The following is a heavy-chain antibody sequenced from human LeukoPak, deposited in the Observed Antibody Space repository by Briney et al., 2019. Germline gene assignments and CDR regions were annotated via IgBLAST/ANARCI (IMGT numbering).Heavy chain of an antibody. CDR1: GFTFSNVW. CDR3: ATELSQRYYID. CDR2: IKRKTNGGAT. D-gene: IGHD1-26*01. Sequence: GGSLRLSCAASGFTFSNVWMNWVRQAPGKGLEWVGLIKRKTNGGATEYAAPVKGRFVIPRDDSENTLYLQMNSLKTEDTAVYYCATELSQRYYIDWGQGTLVTVSS. V-gene: IGHV3-15*01. J-gene: IGHJ4*02.